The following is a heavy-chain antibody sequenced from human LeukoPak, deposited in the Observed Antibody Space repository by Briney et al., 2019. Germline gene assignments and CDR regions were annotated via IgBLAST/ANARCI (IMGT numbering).Heavy chain of an antibody. J-gene: IGHJ4*02. D-gene: IGHD5-18*01. CDR1: GFTFSSYG. CDR2: ISYDGSNK. V-gene: IGHV3-30*18. Sequence: GGSLRLSCAASGFTFSSYGMHWVRQAPGKGLEWVAVISYDGSNKYYADSVKGRFAISRDNSKNTLYLQMNSLRAEDTAVYYCAKARGYSYGYFGGDFDYWGQGTLVTVSS. CDR3: AKARGYSYGYFGGDFDY.